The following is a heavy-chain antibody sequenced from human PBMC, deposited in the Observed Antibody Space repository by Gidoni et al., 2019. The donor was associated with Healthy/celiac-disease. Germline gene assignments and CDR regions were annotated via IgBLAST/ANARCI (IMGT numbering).Heavy chain of an antibody. J-gene: IGHJ6*03. CDR3: ARDALLGYCSSTSCPRGYYYYYMDV. V-gene: IGHV4-34*01. CDR2: INHSGST. CDR1: GGSFSGSY. D-gene: IGHD2-2*01. Sequence: QVQLQQWGAGLLKPSETLSLTCAVYGGSFSGSYWSWIRQPPGKGLEWIGEINHSGSTNYNPSLKSRVTISVDTSKNQFSLKLSSVTAADTAVYYCARDALLGYCSSTSCPRGYYYYYMDVWGKGTTVTVSS.